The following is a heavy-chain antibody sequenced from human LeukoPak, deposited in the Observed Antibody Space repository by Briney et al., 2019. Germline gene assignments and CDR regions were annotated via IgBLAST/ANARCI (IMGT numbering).Heavy chain of an antibody. CDR2: IYPGDSDT. CDR3: ATQRGYYYDSSGYPYYFDY. Sequence: GESLKISCKGSGYSLTSYWIGWVRQMPGKGLEWMGIIYPGDSDTRYSPSFQGQVTISADKSISTAYLQWSSLKASDTAMYYCATQRGYYYDSSGYPYYFDYWGQGTLVTVSS. V-gene: IGHV5-51*01. J-gene: IGHJ4*02. D-gene: IGHD3-22*01. CDR1: GYSLTSYW.